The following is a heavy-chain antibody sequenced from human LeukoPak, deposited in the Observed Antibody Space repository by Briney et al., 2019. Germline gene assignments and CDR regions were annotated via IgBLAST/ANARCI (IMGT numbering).Heavy chain of an antibody. V-gene: IGHV3-74*01. J-gene: IGHJ4*02. CDR1: GFTFSGYW. CDR2: IDSDGTNR. Sequence: GGSLRLSCAASGFTFSGYWMHWVRQAPGKGLVWVSRIDSDGTNRDYADSVKGRFTISRDNAKNTVYLQMNSLRDEDTAVYHCEGRATGLPEYWGQGSLVTVSS. D-gene: IGHD3-9*01. CDR3: EGRATGLPEY.